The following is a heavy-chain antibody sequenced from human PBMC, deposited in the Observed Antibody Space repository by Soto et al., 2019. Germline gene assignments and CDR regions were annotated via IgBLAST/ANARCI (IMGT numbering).Heavy chain of an antibody. V-gene: IGHV3-15*01. J-gene: IGHJ5*02. D-gene: IGHD2-15*01. CDR3: TTDYCSGGSCYAFGP. CDR2: IKSKTDGGTT. Sequence: EVQLVESGGGLVKPGGSLRLSCAASGFTFSNAWMSWVRQAPGKGLEWVGRIKSKTDGGTTDYAAPVKGRFTISRDDSKNTLYLQMNSLKTEDTAVHYCTTDYCSGGSCYAFGPWGQGTLVTVSS. CDR1: GFTFSNAW.